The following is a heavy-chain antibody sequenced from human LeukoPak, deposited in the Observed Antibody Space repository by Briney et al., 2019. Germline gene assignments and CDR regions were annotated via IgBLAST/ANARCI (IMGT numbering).Heavy chain of an antibody. D-gene: IGHD3-10*01. CDR2: INHSGST. CDR1: GGSFSGYY. CDR3: ARGNLWDGSGSRDYDYGMDV. J-gene: IGHJ6*02. Sequence: SETLSLTCAVYGGSFSGYYWSWIRRPPGKGLEWIGEINHSGSTNYNPSLKSRVTISVAASKNQFSLKLSSVTAADTAVYYCARGNLWDGSGSRDYDYGMDVWGQGTTVTVSS. V-gene: IGHV4-34*01.